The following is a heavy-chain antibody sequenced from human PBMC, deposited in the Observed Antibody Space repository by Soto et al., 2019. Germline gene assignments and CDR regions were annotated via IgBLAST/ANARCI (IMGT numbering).Heavy chain of an antibody. Sequence: GGSLRLSCAASGFTFSSYWMSWVRQAPGKGLEWVANIKQDGSEKYYVDSVKGRFTISRDNAKNSLYLQMNSLRAEDTAVYYCARVSYDILTGYYMPEDYYYYYYMDVWGKGTTVTVSS. CDR2: IKQDGSEK. J-gene: IGHJ6*03. D-gene: IGHD3-9*01. CDR3: ARVSYDILTGYYMPEDYYYYYYMDV. CDR1: GFTFSSYW. V-gene: IGHV3-7*01.